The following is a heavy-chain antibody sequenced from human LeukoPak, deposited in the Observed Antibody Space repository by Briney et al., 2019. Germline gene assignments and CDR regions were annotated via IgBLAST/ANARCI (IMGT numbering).Heavy chain of an antibody. CDR2: IVGSGAST. D-gene: IGHD2-15*01. Sequence: GGSLRLSCAASGFTLSSFAMSWVRQAPGKGLEWVSAIVGSGASTYYADSVKGRFTISRDNSKNTLYLQMNSLRAEDTAVYYCAKEDCSGGSCYSRALGAFDIWGQGTMVTVSS. CDR1: GFTLSSFA. J-gene: IGHJ3*02. CDR3: AKEDCSGGSCYSRALGAFDI. V-gene: IGHV3-23*01.